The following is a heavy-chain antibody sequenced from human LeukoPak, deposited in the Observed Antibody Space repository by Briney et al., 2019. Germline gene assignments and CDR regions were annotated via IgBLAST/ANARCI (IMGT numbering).Heavy chain of an antibody. J-gene: IGHJ4*02. CDR3: ARDPSGDYGGALYYFDY. V-gene: IGHV3-23*01. Sequence: GGSLRLSCAASGFTFNTYAMSWVRQAPWERLQWVSGISDSGGNTYYADSVRGRFTISRDNSKNTLYLQMNSLRAEDTAVYYCARDPSGDYGGALYYFDYWGQGTLVTVSS. D-gene: IGHD4-17*01. CDR1: GFTFNTYA. CDR2: ISDSGGNT.